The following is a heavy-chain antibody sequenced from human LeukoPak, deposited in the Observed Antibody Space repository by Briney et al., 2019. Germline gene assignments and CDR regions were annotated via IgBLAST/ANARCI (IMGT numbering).Heavy chain of an antibody. V-gene: IGHV3-48*03. CDR3: AKVLGWYIDIQHFDY. D-gene: IGHD2-21*01. CDR2: ISSSGSTI. Sequence: PGGSLRLSCAASGFTFSSYEMNWVRQAPGKGLEWVSYISSSGSTIYYADSVKGRFTISRDNSKNTLYLQMNSLRAEDTAVYYCAKVLGWYIDIQHFDYWGQGTLVTVSS. J-gene: IGHJ4*02. CDR1: GFTFSSYE.